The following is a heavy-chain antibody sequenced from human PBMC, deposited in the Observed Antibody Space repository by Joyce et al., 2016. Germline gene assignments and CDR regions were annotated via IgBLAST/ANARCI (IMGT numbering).Heavy chain of an antibody. CDR1: GFIFSDYY. CDR2: IRNKANEYTT. V-gene: IGHV3-72*01. Sequence: EVQLVESGGGLVQPGGSLRPSCAASGFIFSDYYMDWVRQAPGKGLELVGRIRNKANEYTTEYAACVKGRFTISRDDSRNLLFLQMSSLKSEDAAIYYCARPSFNWNLLDLWGQGTQVTISS. D-gene: IGHD1-7*01. J-gene: IGHJ3*01. CDR3: ARPSFNWNLLDL.